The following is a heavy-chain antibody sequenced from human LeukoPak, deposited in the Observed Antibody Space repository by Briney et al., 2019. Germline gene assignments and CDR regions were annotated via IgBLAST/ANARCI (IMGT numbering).Heavy chain of an antibody. Sequence: GGSLRLSCAASGFTFSSYSMNWVRQAPGKGLEWVSYISSSSSTIYYADSVKGRFTISRDNAKNSLYLQMNSLRAEDTAVYYCARRSWIQLFRYYYYYMDVWGKGTTVTISS. J-gene: IGHJ6*03. CDR2: ISSSSSTI. V-gene: IGHV3-48*04. D-gene: IGHD5-18*01. CDR3: ARRSWIQLFRYYYYYMDV. CDR1: GFTFSSYS.